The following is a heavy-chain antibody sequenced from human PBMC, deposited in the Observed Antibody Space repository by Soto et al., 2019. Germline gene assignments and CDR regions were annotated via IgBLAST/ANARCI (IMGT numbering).Heavy chain of an antibody. D-gene: IGHD3-3*01. CDR3: AKCPGYDFWSWFDY. V-gene: IGHV3-30*18. CDR1: GFTFSGHG. Sequence: QVQLVESGGGVVQPGRSLRLSCAASGFTFSGHGMHWVRQAPGKGLEWVAVISYDGVNKFYADSVKGRFTISRDNSKYTLDLQMNSLRTEDTAVYYCAKCPGYDFWSWFDYWGQGIVVTVSS. J-gene: IGHJ4*02. CDR2: ISYDGVNK.